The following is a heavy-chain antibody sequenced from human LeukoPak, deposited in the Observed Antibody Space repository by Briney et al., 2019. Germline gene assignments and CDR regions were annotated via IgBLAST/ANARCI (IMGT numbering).Heavy chain of an antibody. V-gene: IGHV1-18*01. D-gene: IGHD6-13*01. Sequence: ASVKVSCKASGYTFTSYGIGWVRQAPGQGLEWMGWISAYNGNTNYAQKLQGRVTMTTDTSTSTAYMELRSLRSDDTAVYYCARDRYSSSWVWFDPWGQGTLVTVSS. CDR3: ARDRYSSSWVWFDP. J-gene: IGHJ5*02. CDR2: ISAYNGNT. CDR1: GYTFTSYG.